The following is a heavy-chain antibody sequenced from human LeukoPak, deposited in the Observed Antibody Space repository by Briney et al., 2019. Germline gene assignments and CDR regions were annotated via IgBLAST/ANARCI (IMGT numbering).Heavy chain of an antibody. CDR1: GFAFRDYA. Sequence: PGGSLRLSCAASGFAFRDYAMSWVRQVTGEALEWVATVSGDGSQTYDSVSLKGRFTISRDNFDNTVYLRMSGLRAEDMAIYYCAKAIDSRGHWYERGADYWGQGTPVTVSS. D-gene: IGHD2-21*02. J-gene: IGHJ4*02. V-gene: IGHV3-23*01. CDR3: AKAIDSRGHWYERGADY. CDR2: VSGDGSQT.